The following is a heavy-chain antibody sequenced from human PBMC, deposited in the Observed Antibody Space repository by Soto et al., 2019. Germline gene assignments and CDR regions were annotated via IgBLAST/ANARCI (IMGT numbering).Heavy chain of an antibody. CDR3: ARGHSYYYSSPASYPFDF. V-gene: IGHV5-51*01. Sequence: GESLKISCKGSGYSFSTSSVGWVRQMPGKGLEWIGNIHSGDSNARYSPSFQGQVTISVDKSISTTYLEWSSLKASDTAIYFCARGHSYYYSSPASYPFDFWGQGTLVTVSS. D-gene: IGHD2-21*02. CDR2: IHSGDSNA. CDR1: GYSFSTSS. J-gene: IGHJ4*02.